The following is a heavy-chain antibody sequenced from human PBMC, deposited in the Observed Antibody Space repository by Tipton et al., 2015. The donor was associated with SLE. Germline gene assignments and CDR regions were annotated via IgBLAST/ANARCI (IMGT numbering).Heavy chain of an antibody. CDR1: GFTFNSYS. CDR3: GSVDYPHYGVDV. V-gene: IGHV3-48*01. Sequence: QLVQSGGGLVQPGGSLRLSCEASGFTFNSYSLNWVRQAPGKGLEWISYISSRSSTIYYSDSVKGRFTISRDNAKNSGYVQLNSLRAEDTAVYYCGSVDYPHYGVDVWGQGTTVTVSS. CDR2: ISSRSSTI. J-gene: IGHJ6*02. D-gene: IGHD3-10*01.